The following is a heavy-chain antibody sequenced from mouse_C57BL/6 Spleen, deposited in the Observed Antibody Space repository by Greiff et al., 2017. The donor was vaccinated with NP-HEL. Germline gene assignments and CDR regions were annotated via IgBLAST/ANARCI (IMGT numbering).Heavy chain of an antibody. D-gene: IGHD1-1*01. Sequence: EVQLVESGGGLVKPGGSLKLSCAASGFTFSDYGMHWVRQAPEKGLEWVAYISSGSSTIYYADTVKGRFTISRDNAKNTLFLQMTSLRSEDTAMYYCARKPLYGSSYNAMDYWGQGTSVTVSS. V-gene: IGHV5-17*01. CDR3: ARKPLYGSSYNAMDY. CDR1: GFTFSDYG. CDR2: ISSGSSTI. J-gene: IGHJ4*01.